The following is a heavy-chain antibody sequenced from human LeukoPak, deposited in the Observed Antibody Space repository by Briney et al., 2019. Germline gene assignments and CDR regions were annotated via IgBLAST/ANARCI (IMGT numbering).Heavy chain of an antibody. CDR1: GGSISSYY. V-gene: IGHV4-4*07. Sequence: SETLSLTCTVSGGSISSYYWSWIRQPAGKGLEWIGRIYTSGSTNYNPSLKSRVTMSVDTSKNQFSLKLSSVTAADTAVYYCARGPDKRYGSGSYRDCWGQGTLVTVSS. J-gene: IGHJ4*02. CDR3: ARGPDKRYGSGSYRDC. CDR2: IYTSGST. D-gene: IGHD3-10*01.